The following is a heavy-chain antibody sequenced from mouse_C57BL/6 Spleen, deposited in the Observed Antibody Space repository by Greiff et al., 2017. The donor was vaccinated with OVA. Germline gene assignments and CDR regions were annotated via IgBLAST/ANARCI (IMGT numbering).Heavy chain of an antibody. V-gene: IGHV1-69*01. CDR1: GYTFPPSW. J-gene: IGHJ4*01. CDR3: ARSKELGRDAMDY. D-gene: IGHD4-1*01. CDR2: IDPSDSYT. Sequence: VQLPPPGAELVVPGASGELFCKASGYTFPPSWVPWVEQRPGQGLEWIGEIDPSDSYTNYNQKFKGKSTLTVDKSSSTAYMQLSSLTSEDSAVYYCARSKELGRDAMDYWGQGTSVTVSS.